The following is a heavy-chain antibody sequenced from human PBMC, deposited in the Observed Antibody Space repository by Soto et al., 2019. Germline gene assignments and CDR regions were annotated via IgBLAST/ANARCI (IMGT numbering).Heavy chain of an antibody. CDR2: IKSKTDGGTT. Sequence: PGGSLRLSCAASGFTFSNAWMNLVRQAHGKGLEWVGRIKSKTDGGTTDYAAPVKGRFTISRDDSKNTLYLQMNSLKTEDTAVYYCTLARPNYYYYYGMDVWGQGTTVTVSS. CDR3: TLARPNYYYYYGMDV. J-gene: IGHJ6*02. V-gene: IGHV3-15*07. CDR1: GFTFSNAW. D-gene: IGHD6-6*01.